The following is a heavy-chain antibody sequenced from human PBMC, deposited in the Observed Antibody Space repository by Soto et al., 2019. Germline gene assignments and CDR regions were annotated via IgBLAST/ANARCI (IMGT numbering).Heavy chain of an antibody. CDR3: ARYMELRNYYYYGMDV. J-gene: IGHJ6*04. V-gene: IGHV5-51*01. D-gene: IGHD1-7*01. Sequence: GESLKISCKGSGYSFTSYWIGWVRQMPGKGLEWKGIIYPGDPDTRYSPSFQGQVTISADKSISTAYLQWSSLKASDTAMYHCARYMELRNYYYYGMDVWGKGTRVTVHS. CDR1: GYSFTSYW. CDR2: IYPGDPDT.